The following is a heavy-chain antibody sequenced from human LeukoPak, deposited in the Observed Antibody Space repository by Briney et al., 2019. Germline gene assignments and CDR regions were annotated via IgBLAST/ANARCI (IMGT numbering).Heavy chain of an antibody. CDR1: GFTFSSYW. CDR3: ARDRGCSSTSCFQNYFDY. J-gene: IGHJ4*02. Sequence: GGSLRLSCAASGFTFSSYWMHWVRQAPGKGLVWVSRINSDGSTTSYADFVKGRFTISRDNAKNTLYLQMNSLRAEDTAVYYCARDRGCSSTSCFQNYFDYWGQGTLVTVSS. CDR2: INSDGSTT. V-gene: IGHV3-74*01. D-gene: IGHD2-2*01.